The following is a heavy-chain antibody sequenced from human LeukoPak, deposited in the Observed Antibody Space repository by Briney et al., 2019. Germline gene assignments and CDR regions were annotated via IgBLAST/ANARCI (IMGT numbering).Heavy chain of an antibody. CDR2: IYYSGST. D-gene: IGHD3-22*01. Sequence: SQTLSLTCTVSGGSISSGDYYWSWIRQPPGKGLEWLGYIYYSGSTYYNPSLKSRVTISVDTSKNQFSLKLSSVTAADTAVYYCAREGQNYYDTAWGQGTLVTVSS. CDR1: GGSISSGDYY. CDR3: AREGQNYYDTA. J-gene: IGHJ5*02. V-gene: IGHV4-30-4*08.